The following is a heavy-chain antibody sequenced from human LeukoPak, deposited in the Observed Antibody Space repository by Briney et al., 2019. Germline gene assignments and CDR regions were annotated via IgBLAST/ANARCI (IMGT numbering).Heavy chain of an antibody. Sequence: PSETLSLTCTVSGYSISSGYYWSWIPQPPGKGLEWIGYIYYSGSTNYNPSLKSRVTISVDTSKNQFSLKLSSVTAADTAVYYCAARSDSSSWYRLDPWGQGTLVTVSS. D-gene: IGHD6-13*01. CDR3: AARSDSSSWYRLDP. CDR2: IYYSGST. J-gene: IGHJ5*02. V-gene: IGHV4-61*01. CDR1: GYSISSGYY.